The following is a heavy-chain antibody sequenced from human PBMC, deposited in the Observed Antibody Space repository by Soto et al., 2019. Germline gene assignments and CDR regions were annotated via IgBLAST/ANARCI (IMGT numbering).Heavy chain of an antibody. J-gene: IGHJ6*02. CDR1: GGSFSGYY. CDR3: ARGGRGIDIPRGMDV. CDR2: INHSGST. V-gene: IGHV4-34*01. Sequence: SETLSLTCAVYGGSFSGYYWSWIRQPPGKGLEWIGEINHSGSTNYNPSLKSRVTISVDTSKNQFSLKLSSVTAADTAVYYCARGGRGIDIPRGMDVWGQGTTVTVSS. D-gene: IGHD1-1*01.